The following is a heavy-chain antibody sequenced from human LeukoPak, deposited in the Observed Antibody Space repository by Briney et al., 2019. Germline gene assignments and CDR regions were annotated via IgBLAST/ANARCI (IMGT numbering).Heavy chain of an antibody. V-gene: IGHV3-23*01. CDR2: ISGSGGSI. Sequence: GGSLRLSCAASGFTFSSYAMSWVRQAPGKGLEWVSAISGSGGSIYYADSVKGRFTISRDNSKNTLYLQMDSLRAEDTAVYYCASRNSSGWYWYFDYWGQGTLVTVSS. CDR1: GFTFSSYA. J-gene: IGHJ4*02. D-gene: IGHD6-19*01. CDR3: ASRNSSGWYWYFDY.